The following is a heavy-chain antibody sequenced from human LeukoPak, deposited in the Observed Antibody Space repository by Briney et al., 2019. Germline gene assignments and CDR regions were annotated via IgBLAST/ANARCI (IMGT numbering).Heavy chain of an antibody. CDR3: ARAAITVTTSYYYYYMDV. V-gene: IGHV3-11*01. CDR2: IGRSGSPI. J-gene: IGHJ6*03. D-gene: IGHD4-17*01. CDR1: GFTFSDYY. Sequence: GGSLRLSCAASGFTFSDYYMSWIRQAPGKGLEWISYIGRSGSPIYYADSVKGRFTISRDNAKNSLYLQMNSLRAEDTALYYCARAAITVTTSYYYYYMDVWGKGTTVTVSS.